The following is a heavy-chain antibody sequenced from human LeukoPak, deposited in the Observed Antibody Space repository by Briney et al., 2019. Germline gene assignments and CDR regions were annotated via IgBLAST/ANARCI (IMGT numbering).Heavy chain of an antibody. Sequence: SETLSLTCTVSGGSVSSSTYYWSWIRQPPGKGLEWNGYIYYNGSTNYTPYLKSRVTISVYTSKNQFSLNLSSVTAADTAVYYCARGLEGSSGYYLVGDYWGQGTLVTVSS. CDR1: GGSVSSSTYY. CDR2: IYYNGST. V-gene: IGHV4-61*01. J-gene: IGHJ4*02. D-gene: IGHD3-22*01. CDR3: ARGLEGSSGYYLVGDY.